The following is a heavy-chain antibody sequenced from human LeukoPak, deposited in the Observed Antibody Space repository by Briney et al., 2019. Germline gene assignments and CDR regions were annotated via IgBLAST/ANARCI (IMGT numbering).Heavy chain of an antibody. V-gene: IGHV3-23*01. D-gene: IGHD3-22*01. Sequence: PGGCLRLSYVASGLARRTHAMCWVRQAPGKGLEWVSAISGNGGSTYYADSVKGRFTISRDNSKDTLYLQMNSLRAEDTAVYYCAKDTLPTYYYGSSGYSPFDYWGQGTLVTVSS. CDR2: ISGNGGST. CDR3: AKDTLPTYYYGSSGYSPFDY. CDR1: GLARRTHA. J-gene: IGHJ4*02.